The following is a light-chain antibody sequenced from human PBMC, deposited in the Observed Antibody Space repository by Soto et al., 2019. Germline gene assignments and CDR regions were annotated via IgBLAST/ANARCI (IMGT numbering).Light chain of an antibody. V-gene: IGKV3-11*01. J-gene: IGKJ2*01. CDR2: DAS. CDR3: QQRSNWPYT. CDR1: QSVSSY. Sequence: EIVLTQSPATLSLSPGERATLSCRASQSVSSYLAWYQQKPGQAPRLLIYDASNRATGIPARFSGSGSGTVSTLTSSSLEAEDFAVYYCQQRSNWPYTFGQGTQLEIK.